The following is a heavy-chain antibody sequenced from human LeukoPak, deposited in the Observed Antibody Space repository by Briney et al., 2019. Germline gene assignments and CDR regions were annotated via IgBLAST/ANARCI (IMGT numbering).Heavy chain of an antibody. CDR2: IIPVLDVA. D-gene: IGHD4-17*01. Sequence: ASVKVSCKVSGGTNYALSWVRQAPGQGLEWMGGIIPVLDVANSAQKFQGRVTFTADKSTNTAYMELSSLRSEDTAMYLCARGDSDDSGDFRTFEFWGQGTRVTVSS. V-gene: IGHV1-69*10. J-gene: IGHJ4*02. CDR1: GGTNYA. CDR3: ARGDSDDSGDFRTFEF.